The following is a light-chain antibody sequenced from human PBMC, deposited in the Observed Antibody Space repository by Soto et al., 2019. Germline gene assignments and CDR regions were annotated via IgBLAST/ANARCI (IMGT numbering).Light chain of an antibody. V-gene: IGKV1-12*01. CDR2: DAS. Sequence: DIQVTQSPSSVSASVGDRVTITCRASQDIAGYLAWYQHKPGRTPYLLIYDASSLRSGVPSRFSGSGSGTDFTLTISSLQPEDFATYFCQQYYNIPRTFGQGTKLESK. CDR3: QQYYNIPRT. CDR1: QDIAGY. J-gene: IGKJ2*01.